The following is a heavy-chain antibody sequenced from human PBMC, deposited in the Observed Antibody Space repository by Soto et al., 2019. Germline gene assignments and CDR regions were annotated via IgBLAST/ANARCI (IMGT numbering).Heavy chain of an antibody. CDR2: IYHSGST. D-gene: IGHD5-12*01. V-gene: IGHV4-30-2*01. J-gene: IGHJ4*02. Sequence: QLQLQESGSGLVKPSQTLSLTCAVSGGSISSGGYSWSWIRQPPGKGLEWIGYIYHSGSTYYNPSLXGXVXIXLDRSKNQFSLKLSSVTAAATAVYYRAAGGGLPRYYWGQGTLVTVSS. CDR1: GGSISSGGYS. CDR3: AAGGGLPRYY.